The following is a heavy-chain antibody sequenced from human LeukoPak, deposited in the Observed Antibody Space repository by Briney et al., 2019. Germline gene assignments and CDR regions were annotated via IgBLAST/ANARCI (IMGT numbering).Heavy chain of an antibody. CDR3: ARGHYSSGWYTGIY. CDR1: GGSISSDNW. CDR2: IHGSGST. D-gene: IGHD6-19*01. V-gene: IGHV4-4*02. J-gene: IGHJ4*02. Sequence: SGTLSLSCAVSGGSISSDNWWTCVRQPPGKGLEWIGEIHGSGSTNYSPSLKSRVTMSVDKSKNQFSLKLNSVTAADTAVYYCARGHYSSGWYTGIYWGQGTLVTVSS.